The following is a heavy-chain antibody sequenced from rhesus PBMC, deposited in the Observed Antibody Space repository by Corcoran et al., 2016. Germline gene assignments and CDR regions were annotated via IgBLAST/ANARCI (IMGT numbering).Heavy chain of an antibody. J-gene: IGHJ4*01. CDR3: ARRRVGATFDY. CDR2: ISGNSGST. CDR1: AGSISSSNW. D-gene: IGHD1-44*02. V-gene: IGHV4-65*01. Sequence: QVQLQESGPGLVKPSETLSLTCAVSAGSISSSNWWSWIRQPPGKGLEWIGYISGNSGSTYSNPSLESRVTISTDTSKNQFSLKLSAVTAADTAVYYCARRRVGATFDYWGQGVLVTVSS.